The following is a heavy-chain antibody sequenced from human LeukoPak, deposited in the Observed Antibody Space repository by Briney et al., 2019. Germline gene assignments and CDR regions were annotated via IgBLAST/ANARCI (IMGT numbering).Heavy chain of an antibody. CDR1: GGPISNSSYC. J-gene: IGHJ4*02. CDR2: IYYSGST. D-gene: IGHD5-18*01. CDR3: ARNLQRWLSVCDY. Sequence: SETLSLTCTVSGGPISNSSYCGGWVRQPPGKGLEWIGSIYYSGSTHFNPSLKSRLTISVDTSKNQFSLKLSSVTAADTAVDYCARNLQRWLSVCDYWGQGTLVAVSS. V-gene: IGHV4-39*01.